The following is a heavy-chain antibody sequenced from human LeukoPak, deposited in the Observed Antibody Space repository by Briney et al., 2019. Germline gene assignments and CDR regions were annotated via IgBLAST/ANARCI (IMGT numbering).Heavy chain of an antibody. Sequence: SVKVSCKASGGTFSSYTISWVRQAPGQGLEWMGRIIPIFGTANYAQKFQGRVTITTDGSTSTAYMELSSLRSEDTGVYYCARDGGKVWFGEKLPGANAFDIWGQGTMVTVSS. V-gene: IGHV1-69*05. J-gene: IGHJ3*02. CDR3: ARDGGKVWFGEKLPGANAFDI. CDR2: IIPIFGTA. D-gene: IGHD3-10*01. CDR1: GGTFSSYT.